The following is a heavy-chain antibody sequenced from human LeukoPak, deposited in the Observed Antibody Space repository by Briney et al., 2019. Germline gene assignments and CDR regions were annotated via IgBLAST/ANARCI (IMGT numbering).Heavy chain of an antibody. CDR2: IYHSGST. CDR3: ARDLSRDGCNR. J-gene: IGHJ5*02. Sequence: SETLSLTCTVSGYSISSGYYWGWIRQPPGKGLEWIGSIYHSGSTYYNPSLKRRGTISLDTTKNQFSLKLSSVTAADTAMYYCARDLSRDGCNRWGQGTLVTVSS. D-gene: IGHD5-24*01. V-gene: IGHV4-38-2*02. CDR1: GYSISSGYY.